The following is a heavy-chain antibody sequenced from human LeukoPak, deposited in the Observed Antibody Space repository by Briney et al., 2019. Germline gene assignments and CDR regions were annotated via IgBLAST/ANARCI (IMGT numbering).Heavy chain of an antibody. D-gene: IGHD2-15*01. Sequence: PGGSLRLSCAASGFTFSSYSMNWVRQAPGKGLEWVSSISSSSSYIYYADSVKGRFTISRDNSKNTLYLQMNSLRAEDTAVYYCAKEKYCSGGSCYSAFDYWGQGTLVTVSS. CDR1: GFTFSSYS. CDR3: AKEKYCSGGSCYSAFDY. CDR2: ISSSSSYI. J-gene: IGHJ4*02. V-gene: IGHV3-21*01.